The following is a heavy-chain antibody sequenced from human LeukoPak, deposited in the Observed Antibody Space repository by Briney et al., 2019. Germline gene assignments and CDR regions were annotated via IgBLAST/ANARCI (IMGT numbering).Heavy chain of an antibody. CDR1: GFTLSTYA. CDR3: AKDSASPVTIPVFDC. D-gene: IGHD4-17*01. CDR2: VTGSGGYT. J-gene: IGHJ4*02. V-gene: IGHV3-23*01. Sequence: GGSLRLSRAASGFTLSTYAMNWVRQAPREGVGWVSTVTGSGGYTYYADSVKGRFTISRDNSKNTLYLQMNSLRAEDTAVYYCAKDSASPVTIPVFDCWGQGTLITVSS.